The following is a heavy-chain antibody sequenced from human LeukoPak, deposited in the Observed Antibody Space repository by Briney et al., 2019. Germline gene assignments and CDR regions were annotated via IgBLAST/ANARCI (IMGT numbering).Heavy chain of an antibody. J-gene: IGHJ4*02. D-gene: IGHD5-18*01. Sequence: PGGSLRLSCAASGFTFSGFSMSWVRQSPTKGLEWVANIKQDGSERYYVDSVKGRFTISRDNAKNSLSLQMNNLRVEDTAVYYCAKDPPSPFSYGLGYYWGQGTLVTVSS. CDR3: AKDPPSPFSYGLGYY. CDR2: IKQDGSER. CDR1: GFTFSGFS. V-gene: IGHV3-7*03.